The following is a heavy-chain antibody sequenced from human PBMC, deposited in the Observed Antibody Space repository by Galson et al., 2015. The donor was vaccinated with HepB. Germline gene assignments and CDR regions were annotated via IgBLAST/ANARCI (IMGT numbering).Heavy chain of an antibody. CDR1: GFTFSSYE. CDR2: ISSSGSTI. J-gene: IGHJ5*02. D-gene: IGHD1-1*01. Sequence: SLRLSCAASGFTFSSYEMNWVRQAPGKGLEWVSYISSSGSTIYYADSVKGRFTISRDNAKNSLYLQMNSLRAEDTAVYYCATLRVQRKDNWFDPWGQGTLVTVSS. V-gene: IGHV3-48*03. CDR3: ATLRVQRKDNWFDP.